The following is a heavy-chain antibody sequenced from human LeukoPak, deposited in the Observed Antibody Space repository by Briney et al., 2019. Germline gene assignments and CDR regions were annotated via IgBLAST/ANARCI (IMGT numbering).Heavy chain of an antibody. CDR1: GFTFSSYS. V-gene: IGHV3-21*01. D-gene: IGHD3-10*01. CDR3: ASGPDGSGSYYLSYNWFDP. Sequence: GGSLRLSCAASGFTFSSYSMNWVRQAPGKRLEWVSSISSSSSYIYYADSVKGRFTISRDNAKNSLYLQMNSLRAEDTAVYYCASGPDGSGSYYLSYNWFDPWGQGTLVTVSS. J-gene: IGHJ5*02. CDR2: ISSSSSYI.